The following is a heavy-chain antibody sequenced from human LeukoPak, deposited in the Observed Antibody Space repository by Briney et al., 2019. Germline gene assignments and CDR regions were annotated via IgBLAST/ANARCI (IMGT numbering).Heavy chain of an antibody. CDR1: GGTFSSYA. CDR2: IIPIFGTA. Sequence: SVKVSCKASGGTFSSYAISWVRQAPGQGLEWMGRIIPIFGTANYAQKFQGRVTITTDESTSTAYMELSSLRSEDTAVYYCAAYPNYYDSSGCYGNAFDIWGQGTMVTVSS. D-gene: IGHD3-22*01. J-gene: IGHJ3*02. V-gene: IGHV1-69*05. CDR3: AAYPNYYDSSGCYGNAFDI.